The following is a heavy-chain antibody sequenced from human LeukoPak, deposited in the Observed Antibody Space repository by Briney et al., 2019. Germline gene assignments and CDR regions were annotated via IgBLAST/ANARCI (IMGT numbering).Heavy chain of an antibody. J-gene: IGHJ5*02. Sequence: SETLSLTCTVSGGSISSYYWSWIRQPAGKGLEWIGRIYTSGSTNYNPSLKSRVTMSVDTSKNQFSLKLSSVTAADTAVYYCARGQPLLWFGELHWFDPWGQGTLVTVSS. D-gene: IGHD3-10*01. V-gene: IGHV4-4*07. CDR2: IYTSGST. CDR1: GGSISSYY. CDR3: ARGQPLLWFGELHWFDP.